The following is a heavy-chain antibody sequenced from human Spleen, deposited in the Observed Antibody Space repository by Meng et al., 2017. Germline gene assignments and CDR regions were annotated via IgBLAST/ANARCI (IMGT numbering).Heavy chain of an antibody. CDR2: INAVFGTT. V-gene: IGHV1-18*01. CDR1: GGIFSNSV. Sequence: ASVKVSCKAPGGIFSNSVVGWVRQAPGQGLEWMGGINAVFGTTNYAQKLQGRVTMTTDTSTSTAYMELRSLRSDDTAVYYCARVPNSGSSYYFDYWGQGTLVTVSS. J-gene: IGHJ4*02. CDR3: ARVPNSGSSYYFDY. D-gene: IGHD1-26*01.